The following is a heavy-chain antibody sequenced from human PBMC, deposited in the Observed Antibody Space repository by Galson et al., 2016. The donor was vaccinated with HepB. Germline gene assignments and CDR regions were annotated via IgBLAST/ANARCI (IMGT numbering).Heavy chain of an antibody. D-gene: IGHD3-10*01. CDR3: ARGLLSGFGDFRAYYYYGMGV. J-gene: IGHJ6*02. V-gene: IGHV1-69*06. CDR2: IIPMFGTA. Sequence: SVKVSCKASGGTFNNYAVTWVRQAPGQGLEWMGGIIPMFGTANYSQKIQGRVTMTADKSAHTAYMELSSLTSEDTAVYFCARGLLSGFGDFRAYYYYGMGVWGQGTTVTVSS. CDR1: GGTFNNYA.